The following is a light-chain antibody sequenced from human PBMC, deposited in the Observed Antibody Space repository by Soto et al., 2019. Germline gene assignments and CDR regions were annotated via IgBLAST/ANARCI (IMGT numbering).Light chain of an antibody. V-gene: IGKV3-11*01. Sequence: EIVLTQSPATLSLSPGERAILSCRASQSINNYVAWYQQTPGQAPRLLIYDASNRATGIPARFSGTGSGTDFTLTISSLEPDDFALYFCQQRGNWPLTFGGGTKV. J-gene: IGKJ4*01. CDR3: QQRGNWPLT. CDR2: DAS. CDR1: QSINNY.